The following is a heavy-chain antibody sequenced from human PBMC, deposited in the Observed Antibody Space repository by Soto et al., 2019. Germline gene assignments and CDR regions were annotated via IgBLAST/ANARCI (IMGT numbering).Heavy chain of an antibody. CDR2: IGSAGDT. Sequence: EVELVESGGGLVQPGGSLRLSCAASGFTFSRYDMHWVRQPTGKGLEWVSGIGSAGDTYYPGSVKGRFTISREDAKNSLYLQMNSLRAEVTAVYYCVSEKDSSGWYSFDSWGRGTLVTVSS. D-gene: IGHD6-19*01. J-gene: IGHJ4*02. CDR1: GFTFSRYD. CDR3: VSEKDSSGWYSFDS. V-gene: IGHV3-13*01.